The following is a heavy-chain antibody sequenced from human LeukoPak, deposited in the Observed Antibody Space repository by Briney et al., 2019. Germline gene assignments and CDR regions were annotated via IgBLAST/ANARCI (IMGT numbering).Heavy chain of an antibody. J-gene: IGHJ6*02. V-gene: IGHV3-7*01. CDR3: ARVSVYGDEDGMDV. Sequence: PGGSLRLSCAASGFTFSSYWMSWVRQAPGKGLEWVANIKQDGSEKYYVDSVKGRFTISRDNAKKSLYLQMNSLRAEDTAVYYCARVSVYGDEDGMDVRGQGTTVTVSS. CDR1: GFTFSSYW. CDR2: IKQDGSEK. D-gene: IGHD3-16*02.